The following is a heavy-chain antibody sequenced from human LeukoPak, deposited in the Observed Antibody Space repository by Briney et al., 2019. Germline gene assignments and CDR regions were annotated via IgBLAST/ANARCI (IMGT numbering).Heavy chain of an antibody. CDR3: ARRPIRGYYFDY. D-gene: IGHD4-23*01. Sequence: SETLSLTCAVYGGSFSGYYWSWIRRPPGKGLEWIGEINHSGSTNYNPSLKSRVTISVDTSKNQFSLKLSSVTAADTAVYYCARRPIRGYYFDYWGQGTLVTVSS. CDR1: GGSFSGYY. J-gene: IGHJ4*02. CDR2: INHSGST. V-gene: IGHV4-34*01.